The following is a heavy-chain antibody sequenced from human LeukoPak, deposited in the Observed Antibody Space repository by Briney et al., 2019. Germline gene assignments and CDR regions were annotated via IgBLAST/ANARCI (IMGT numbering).Heavy chain of an antibody. CDR3: ARASGSYPPLSFHDY. Sequence: GESLKISCKGSGYSFTSYWIGWVRQMPGKGLEWMGFIYPGDSDTRYSPSFQGQVTISADKSISTAYLQWSSLKASDTAMYYCARASGSYPPLSFHDYWGQGTLVTVSS. J-gene: IGHJ4*02. V-gene: IGHV5-51*01. D-gene: IGHD1-26*01. CDR1: GYSFTSYW. CDR2: IYPGDSDT.